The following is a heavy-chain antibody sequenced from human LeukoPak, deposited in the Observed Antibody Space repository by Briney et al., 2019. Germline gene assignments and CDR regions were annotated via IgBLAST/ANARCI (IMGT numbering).Heavy chain of an antibody. Sequence: SETLSLTCTVSGDSISSGSYYWGWIRQPPGKGLEWIGSIYSSGNTYYNPSLKSRVTISVDTSKNQFSLKLSSVTAADTAVYYCAGLAAPRNYYYYYMDVWGKGTTVTVSS. D-gene: IGHD6-13*01. CDR1: GDSISSGSYY. V-gene: IGHV4-39*07. J-gene: IGHJ6*03. CDR3: AGLAAPRNYYYYYMDV. CDR2: IYSSGNT.